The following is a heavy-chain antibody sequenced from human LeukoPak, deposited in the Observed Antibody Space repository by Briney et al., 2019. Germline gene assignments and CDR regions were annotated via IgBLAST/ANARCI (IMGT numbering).Heavy chain of an antibody. CDR3: AACFRYSGSHDY. J-gene: IGHJ4*02. CDR1: GGSFSGYY. V-gene: IGHV4-34*01. CDR2: INHSGST. Sequence: PSETLSLTCAVYGGSFSGYYWSWIRQPPGKGLEWIGEINHSGSTNYNPSPKSRVTISVDTSKDQFSLKLSSVTAADTAVYYCAACFRYSGSHDYWGQGTLVTVS. D-gene: IGHD1-26*01.